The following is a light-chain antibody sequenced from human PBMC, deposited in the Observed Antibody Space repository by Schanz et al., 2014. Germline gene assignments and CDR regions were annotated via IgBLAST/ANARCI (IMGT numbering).Light chain of an antibody. V-gene: IGKV3-11*01. CDR1: QSVNTY. CDR2: DAS. J-gene: IGKJ1*01. Sequence: EIVLTQSPATLSLSPGERATLSCRASQSVNTYLAWYQQKPGQAPRLLIYDASNRATGIPTRFSGSGSGTEFTLTISSLQPDDFATYYCQEYSTYSQTFGQGTKVDIK. CDR3: QEYSTYSQT.